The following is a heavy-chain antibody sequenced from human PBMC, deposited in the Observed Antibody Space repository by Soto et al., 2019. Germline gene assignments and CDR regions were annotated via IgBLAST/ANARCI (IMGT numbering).Heavy chain of an antibody. D-gene: IGHD1-7*01. Sequence: QVQLVQSGAEVKKPGSSVKVSCKASGGTFSSYAISWVRQAPGQGLEWMGGIIPIFGTANYAQKFQGRVTITADESTSTAYMELSSLRSEDTAVYYCAGPPELTGIYYYYGMDVWGQGTTVTVSS. CDR1: GGTFSSYA. J-gene: IGHJ6*02. CDR3: AGPPELTGIYYYYGMDV. V-gene: IGHV1-69*12. CDR2: IIPIFGTA.